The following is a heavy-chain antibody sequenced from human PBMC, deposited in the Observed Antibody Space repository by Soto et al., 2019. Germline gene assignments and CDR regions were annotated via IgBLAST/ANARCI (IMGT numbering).Heavy chain of an antibody. CDR1: GGTFSSYT. Sequence: QVQLVQSGAEVKKPGSSVTVSCKASGGTFSSYTISWVRQAPGQGLEWMGGIIPIFGTANYAQTFQGRVTITADESTRTAYMELSRLRSEDTAVYYCARGNHRWLQLWYYDLWGRGPLGTVSS. J-gene: IGHJ2*01. CDR3: ARGNHRWLQLWYYDL. D-gene: IGHD5-12*01. CDR2: IIPIFGTA. V-gene: IGHV1-69*12.